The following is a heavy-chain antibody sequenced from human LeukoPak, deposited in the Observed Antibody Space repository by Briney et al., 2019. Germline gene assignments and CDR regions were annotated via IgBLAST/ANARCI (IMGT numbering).Heavy chain of an antibody. CDR2: IYYSGST. CDR3: TITLRGYTAHGPFHY. CDR1: GGSISTYY. J-gene: IGHJ4*02. V-gene: IGHV4-59*12. D-gene: IGHD5-12*01. Sequence: SETLSLTCTASGGSISTYYWSWLRQPPRKGLEWIGHIYYSGSTNYNPSLKSRVTISVDTSKNQFSLGLSSVTAADTAVYYCTITLRGYTAHGPFHYWGQGTLVPVSS.